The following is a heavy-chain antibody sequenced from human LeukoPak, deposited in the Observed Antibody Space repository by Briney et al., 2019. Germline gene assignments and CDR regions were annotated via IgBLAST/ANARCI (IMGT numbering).Heavy chain of an antibody. CDR3: ARNARGPGDF. CDR1: GFTVSSNY. J-gene: IGHJ4*02. D-gene: IGHD2-2*01. V-gene: IGHV3-7*01. Sequence: GGSLRLSCAASGFTVSSNYMSWVRQAPGKGLEWVANIKQDGSEKYYVDSVKGRFTISRDNAKKLVYLQMNSLRAEDTAIYYCARNARGPGDFWGQGTVVTVSS. CDR2: IKQDGSEK.